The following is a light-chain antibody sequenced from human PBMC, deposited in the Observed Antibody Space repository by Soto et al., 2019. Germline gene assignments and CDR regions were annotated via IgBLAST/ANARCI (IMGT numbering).Light chain of an antibody. V-gene: IGLV1-51*01. Sequence: QSVLRQPPSVSAAPGQTVTISCSGSNSNIGNNFVTWYQQFPGTAPQLLIFDNNEQPSGIPDRFSGSRSGTSATLGITGRQTGDEADYFCGTWDTGLSSWVFGGGTKVTVL. J-gene: IGLJ3*02. CDR1: NSNIGNNF. CDR2: DNN. CDR3: GTWDTGLSSWV.